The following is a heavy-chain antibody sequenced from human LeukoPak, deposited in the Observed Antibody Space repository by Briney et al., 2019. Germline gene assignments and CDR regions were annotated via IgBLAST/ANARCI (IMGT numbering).Heavy chain of an antibody. CDR2: IIEGGDVK. D-gene: IGHD4/OR15-4a*01. J-gene: IGHJ4*02. V-gene: IGHV3-7*01. CDR3: ARRAGAYSHPYDY. CDR1: GFTFSAYW. Sequence: GGSLRLSCAASGFTFSAYWMTWVRQAPGKGLAWVADIIEGGDVKYYVDSVKGRFTISRDNTKNSLYLQMTSLRADDTAVYYCARRAGAYSHPYDYWGQGTLVTVSS.